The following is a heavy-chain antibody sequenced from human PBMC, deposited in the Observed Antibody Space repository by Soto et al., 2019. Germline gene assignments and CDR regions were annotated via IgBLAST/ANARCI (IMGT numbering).Heavy chain of an antibody. J-gene: IGHJ4*02. V-gene: IGHV4-39*01. Sequence: SETLSLTCTVSGGSISSSSYYWGWIRQPPGKGLEWIGSIYYSGSTYYNPSLKSRVTISVDTSKNQFSLKLSSVTAADTAVYYCARLIAVAAPYYFDYWGQGTLVTVSS. CDR3: ARLIAVAAPYYFDY. CDR2: IYYSGST. CDR1: GGSISSSSYY. D-gene: IGHD6-19*01.